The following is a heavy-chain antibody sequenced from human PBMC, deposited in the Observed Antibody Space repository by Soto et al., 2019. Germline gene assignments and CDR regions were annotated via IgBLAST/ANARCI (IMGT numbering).Heavy chain of an antibody. Sequence: ASVKVSCKVSGSTLTELSMHWVRQAPGKGLEWMGGFDPEDGETIYAQKFQGRVTMTEDTSTDTAYMELSSLRSEDTAVYYCATGRGSYDAFDIWGQGTMVTVSS. D-gene: IGHD1-26*01. J-gene: IGHJ3*02. CDR1: GSTLTELS. V-gene: IGHV1-24*01. CDR3: ATGRGSYDAFDI. CDR2: FDPEDGET.